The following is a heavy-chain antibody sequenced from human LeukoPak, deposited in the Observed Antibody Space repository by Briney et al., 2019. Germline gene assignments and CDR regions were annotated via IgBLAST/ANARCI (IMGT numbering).Heavy chain of an antibody. D-gene: IGHD4-17*01. CDR1: GGSISSYY. CDR3: ARDNYGDSGDYYYYYGMDV. CDR2: IYYSGST. Sequence: SETLSLTCTVSGGSISSYYWSWIRQPPGKGLEWIGYIYYSGSTNYNPSLKSRVTISVDTSKNQFSLKLSSVTAADTAVYYCARDNYGDSGDYYYYYGMDVWGQGTTVTVSS. J-gene: IGHJ6*02. V-gene: IGHV4-59*01.